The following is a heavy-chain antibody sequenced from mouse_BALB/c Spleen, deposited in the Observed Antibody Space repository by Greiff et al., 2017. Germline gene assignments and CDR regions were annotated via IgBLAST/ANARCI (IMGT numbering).Heavy chain of an antibody. D-gene: IGHD3-3*01. CDR1: GFTFSNYW. CDR2: IRLKSNNYAT. CDR3: TRQGGGYFDV. Sequence: EVKLMESGGGLVQPGGSMKLSCVASGFTFSNYWMNWVRQSPEKGLEWVAEIRLKSNNYATHYAESVKGRFTISRDDSKSSVYLQMNNLRAEDTGIYYCTRQGGGYFDVWGAGTTVTVSS. J-gene: IGHJ1*01. V-gene: IGHV6-6*02.